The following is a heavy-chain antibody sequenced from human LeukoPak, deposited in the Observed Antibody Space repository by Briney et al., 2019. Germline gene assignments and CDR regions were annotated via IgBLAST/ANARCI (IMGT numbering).Heavy chain of an antibody. D-gene: IGHD3-10*01. V-gene: IGHV3-23*01. Sequence: GGSLRLSCAASGFTFSSFAMTWVRQAPGKGLEWVSSISGSGGTTYYADSIKGRFTISRDSSKNMLYLQMNRLRAEDTAVYYCAKSPYFYNSGRYVDVWGKGTTVTVSS. CDR3: AKSPYFYNSGRYVDV. CDR1: GFTFSSFA. J-gene: IGHJ6*03. CDR2: ISGSGGTT.